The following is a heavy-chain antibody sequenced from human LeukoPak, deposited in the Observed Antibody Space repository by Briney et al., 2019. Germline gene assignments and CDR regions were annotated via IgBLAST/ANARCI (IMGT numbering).Heavy chain of an antibody. CDR3: ANEAGVASYYDSSVY. Sequence: GGSLRLSCAASGFTFSSYEMNWVRQAPGKGLEWVSYISSSGGTIYYADSVKGRFTISRDNAKNPLYLQMNSLRAEDTAVYYCANEAGVASYYDSSVYWGQGTLVTVSS. CDR1: GFTFSSYE. J-gene: IGHJ4*02. CDR2: ISSSGGTI. V-gene: IGHV3-48*03. D-gene: IGHD3-22*01.